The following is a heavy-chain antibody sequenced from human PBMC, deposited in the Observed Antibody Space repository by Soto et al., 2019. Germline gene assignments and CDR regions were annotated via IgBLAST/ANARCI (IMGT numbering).Heavy chain of an antibody. D-gene: IGHD1-26*01. Sequence: TSETLSLTCNVSGDSIGRFYWSWIRQSAEKGLEWIGRVYSTGGTAYNPALKGRVTISLDRSNNHVFLEMNSVTAADTAVYFCARDLSGTGLDIWGRGTRVTVSS. CDR3: ARDLSGTGLDI. CDR2: VYSTGGT. CDR1: GDSIGRFY. J-gene: IGHJ6*02. V-gene: IGHV4-4*07.